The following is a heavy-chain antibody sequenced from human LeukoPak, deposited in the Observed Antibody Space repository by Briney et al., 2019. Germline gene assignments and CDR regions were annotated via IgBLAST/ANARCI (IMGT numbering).Heavy chain of an antibody. CDR2: IYHSGST. D-gene: IGHD3-3*01. V-gene: IGHV4-38-2*02. CDR1: GYSISSGYY. J-gene: IGHJ3*02. Sequence: PSETLSLTCTVSGYSISSGYYWGWIRQPPGKGLEWIGSIYHSGSTYYNPSLKSRVTISVDTSKNQFSLKLSSVTAADTAVYYCARESSITIFGVVIHDALDIWGQGTMVTVSS. CDR3: ARESSITIFGVVIHDALDI.